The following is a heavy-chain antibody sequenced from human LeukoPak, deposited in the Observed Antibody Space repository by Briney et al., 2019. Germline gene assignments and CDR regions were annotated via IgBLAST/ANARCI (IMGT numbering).Heavy chain of an antibody. J-gene: IGHJ4*02. Sequence: PGGSLRLSCAASGFTSSSYSMNWVRQAPGKGLEWVSSISSSSSYIYYADSVKGRFTISRDNAKNSLYLQMNSLRAEDTAVYYCARDSKNYDILTGSLDYWGQGTLVTVSS. CDR3: ARDSKNYDILTGSLDY. D-gene: IGHD3-9*01. CDR1: GFTSSSYS. CDR2: ISSSSSYI. V-gene: IGHV3-21*01.